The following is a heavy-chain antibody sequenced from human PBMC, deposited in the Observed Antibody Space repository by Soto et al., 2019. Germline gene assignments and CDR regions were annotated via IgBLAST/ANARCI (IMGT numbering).Heavy chain of an antibody. Sequence: WINTGNGNTKYSQKFKGIVTITRNTSASTAYMELSSLRSEDTSVYYCARDGSSCHIVGYWGKGTLVTVYS. D-gene: IGHD6-13*01. J-gene: IGHJ4*02. CDR2: INTGNGNT. CDR3: ARDGSSCHIVGY. V-gene: IGHV1-3*04.